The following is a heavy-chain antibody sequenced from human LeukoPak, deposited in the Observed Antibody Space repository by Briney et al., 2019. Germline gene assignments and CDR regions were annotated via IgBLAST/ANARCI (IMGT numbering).Heavy chain of an antibody. CDR2: IKTKTDGGTT. D-gene: IGHD1-14*01. J-gene: IGHJ3*01. CDR1: GFTFATSW. Sequence: GGSLRLSCAVSGFTFATSWMSWVRQAPGKGLEWVGRIKTKTDGGTTDYAAPVKGRFTISRDDSKNTLYLQMNSLKTEDTAVYYCGTGSAFDFWGRGTVVTVSS. CDR3: GTGSAFDF. V-gene: IGHV3-15*01.